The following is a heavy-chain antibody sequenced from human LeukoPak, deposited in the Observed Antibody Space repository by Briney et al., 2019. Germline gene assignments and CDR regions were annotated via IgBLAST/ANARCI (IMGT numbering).Heavy chain of an antibody. CDR3: AGDRGDLGFDY. J-gene: IGHJ4*02. CDR2: IYYSGST. V-gene: IGHV4-59*01. CDR1: GGSISSYY. Sequence: SETLSLTCTVSGGSISSYYWSWIRQPPGKGLEWIGYIYYSGSTNYNPSLKSRVTISVDTSKNQFSLKLSSVTAADTAVYYCAGDRGDLGFDYWGQGTLVTVSS. D-gene: IGHD4-17*01.